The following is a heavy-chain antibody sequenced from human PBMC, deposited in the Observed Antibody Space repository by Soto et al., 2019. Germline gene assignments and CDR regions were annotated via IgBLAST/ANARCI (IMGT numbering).Heavy chain of an antibody. D-gene: IGHD2-2*01. J-gene: IGHJ6*02. Sequence: ASVKVSCKASGGTFSSYAISWVRQAPGQGLEWMGGIIPILGIANYAQKFQGRVTITAEKSTSTAYMELSSLRHEDTAVYYCARVMRAGPAAVYYYYYYGMDVWGQGTTVTV. CDR2: IIPILGIA. CDR3: ARVMRAGPAAVYYYYYYGMDV. CDR1: GGTFSSYA. V-gene: IGHV1-69*10.